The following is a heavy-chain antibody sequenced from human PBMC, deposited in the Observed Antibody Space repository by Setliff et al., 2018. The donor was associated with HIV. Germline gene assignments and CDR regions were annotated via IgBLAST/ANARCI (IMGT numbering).Heavy chain of an antibody. Sequence: GSLRLSCAASGFTFSSYEMNWVRQAPGKGLEWVSYISGSGSAMYYADSVEGRFTISRDNAKNSLYLQMNSLRAEDTAVYHCARGHYFKDVWGQGTTVTVSS. CDR1: GFTFSSYE. CDR3: ARGHYFKDV. J-gene: IGHJ6*02. D-gene: IGHD3-22*01. V-gene: IGHV3-48*03. CDR2: ISGSGSAM.